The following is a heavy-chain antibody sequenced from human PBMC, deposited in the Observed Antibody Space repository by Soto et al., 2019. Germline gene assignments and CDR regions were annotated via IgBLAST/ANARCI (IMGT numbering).Heavy chain of an antibody. J-gene: IGHJ3*02. CDR1: GDSVSSNSAA. CDR2: TYYRSKWYN. D-gene: IGHD6-19*01. Sequence: PSQTLTLTCAISGDSVSSNSAAWNWIQKYPSRGLEWLGRTYYRSKWYNDYAVSVKSRITINPDTSKNQFSLQLNSVTPEDTAVYYCARDRKAVARSAFDIWGQGTMVTVSS. CDR3: ARDRKAVARSAFDI. V-gene: IGHV6-1*01.